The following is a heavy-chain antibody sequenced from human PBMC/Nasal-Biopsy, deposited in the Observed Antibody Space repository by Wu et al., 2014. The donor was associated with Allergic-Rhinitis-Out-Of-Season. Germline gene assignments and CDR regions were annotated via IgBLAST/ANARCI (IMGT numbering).Heavy chain of an antibody. V-gene: IGHV1-2*02. CDR2: IDPIRGAT. D-gene: IGHD2-8*01. CDR1: GYTFTTYG. CDR3: AQERQYCTTTNCYGFDS. J-gene: IGHJ5*01. Sequence: VKVSCKASGYTFTTYGISWVRQAPGQGPEWMGRIDPIRGATFSAQKFQGRFIMTRDTSITTVYMDLSSLTSDDMAVYYCAQERQYCTTTNCYGFDSWGQGTLVTVSS.